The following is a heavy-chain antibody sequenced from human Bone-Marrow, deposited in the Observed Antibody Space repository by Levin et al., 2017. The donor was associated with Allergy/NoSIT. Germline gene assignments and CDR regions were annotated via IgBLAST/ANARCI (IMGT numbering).Heavy chain of an antibody. CDR3: AKDWEYCSGGSCYSGCDY. D-gene: IGHD2-15*01. J-gene: IGHJ4*02. CDR2: ISGSGGST. V-gene: IGHV3-23*01. Sequence: GGSLRLSCAASGFTFSSYAMSWVRQAPGKGLEWVSAISGSGGSTYYADSVKGRFTISRDNSKNTLYLQMNSLRAEDTAVYYCAKDWEYCSGGSCYSGCDYWGQGTLVTVSS. CDR1: GFTFSSYA.